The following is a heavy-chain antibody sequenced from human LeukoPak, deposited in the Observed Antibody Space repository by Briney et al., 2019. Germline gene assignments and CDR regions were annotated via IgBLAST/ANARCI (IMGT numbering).Heavy chain of an antibody. J-gene: IGHJ4*02. CDR2: IYYSGST. Sequence: PSETLSLTCSVSGGSISSSSHYWGWIRQPPGKGLEWIGSIYYSGSTYYNPSLKSRVTISVDTSKNQFSLRLSSVTAADTAVYYCARQKGGSSWSDYWDQGTLVTVSS. CDR1: GGSISSSSHY. D-gene: IGHD6-13*01. V-gene: IGHV4-39*01. CDR3: ARQKGGSSWSDY.